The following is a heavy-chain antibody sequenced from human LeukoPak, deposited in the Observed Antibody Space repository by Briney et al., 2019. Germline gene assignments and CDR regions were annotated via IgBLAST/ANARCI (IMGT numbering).Heavy chain of an antibody. D-gene: IGHD5-12*01. Sequence: QPGGSLRLSCAASGFTFSSYAMSWVRQAPGKGLEWVSVISGSGGSTYYADSVKGRFTISRDNSKNTLYLQMNSLRAEDTAVYYCASSGYEYNDAFDIWGQGTMVTVSS. CDR1: GFTFSSYA. CDR2: ISGSGGST. J-gene: IGHJ3*02. V-gene: IGHV3-23*01. CDR3: ASSGYEYNDAFDI.